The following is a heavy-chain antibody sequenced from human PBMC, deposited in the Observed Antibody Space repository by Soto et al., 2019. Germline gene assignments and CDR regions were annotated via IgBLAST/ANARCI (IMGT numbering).Heavy chain of an antibody. CDR1: GYTFTSYA. CDR2: ISPKSGSI. V-gene: IGHV1-18*01. CDR3: VKDRDSNSWPSRDV. Sequence: ASVKVSCKASGYTFTSYAMHWVRQAPGQGLEWMGWISPKSGSIKYAQKFQGRVIMTTDTSTSTAYMEVRSLRSDDTAVYYCVKDRDSNSWPSRDVWGPGTTVTVSS. D-gene: IGHD3-22*01. J-gene: IGHJ6*02.